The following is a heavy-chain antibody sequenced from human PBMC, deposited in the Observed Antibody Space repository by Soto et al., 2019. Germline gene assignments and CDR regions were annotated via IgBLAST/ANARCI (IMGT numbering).Heavy chain of an antibody. V-gene: IGHV4-39*01. D-gene: IGHD6-19*01. J-gene: IGHJ6*02. CDR2: IYYSGST. CDR3: ATVSWGGSGWYPYYYYGMDV. CDR1: GGSISSSSYY. Sequence: SETLSLTCTVSGGSISSSSYYWGWIRQPPGKGLEWIGSIYYSGSTYYNPSLKSRVTISVDTSKNQFSLKLSSVTAADTAVYYCATVSWGGSGWYPYYYYGMDVWGQGXTVTVPS.